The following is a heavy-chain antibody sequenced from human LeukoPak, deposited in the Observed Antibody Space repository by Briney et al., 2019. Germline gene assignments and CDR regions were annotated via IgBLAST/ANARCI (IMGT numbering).Heavy chain of an antibody. Sequence: GASVKVSCKASGYTFTSYGISWVRQAPGQGLEWMGWISAYNGNTNYAQMLQGRVTMTTDTSTSTAYMELRSLRSDDTAVYYCARDLRDYYDSSGYLAYWGQGTLVTVSS. J-gene: IGHJ4*02. CDR3: ARDLRDYYDSSGYLAY. CDR2: ISAYNGNT. CDR1: GYTFTSYG. D-gene: IGHD3-22*01. V-gene: IGHV1-18*01.